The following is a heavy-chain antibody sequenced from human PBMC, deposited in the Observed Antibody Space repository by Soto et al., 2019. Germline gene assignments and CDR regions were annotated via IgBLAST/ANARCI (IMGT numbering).Heavy chain of an antibody. V-gene: IGHV1-8*01. CDR1: GYPFTSYD. D-gene: IGHD2-21*02. CDR2: MNPNSGNT. CDR3: ARGGGIVVVTAPYDH. J-gene: IGHJ4*02. Sequence: ASVKVSCKASGYPFTSYDINWVRQATGQGLEWMGWMNPNSGNTGYAQKFQGRVTMPRNTSISTAYMELSSLRSEDTAVYYCARGGGIVVVTAPYDHWGQGTLVTVSS.